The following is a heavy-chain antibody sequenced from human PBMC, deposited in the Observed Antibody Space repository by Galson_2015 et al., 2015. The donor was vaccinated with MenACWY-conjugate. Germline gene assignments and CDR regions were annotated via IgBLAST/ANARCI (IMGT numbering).Heavy chain of an antibody. V-gene: IGHV3-48*03. J-gene: IGHJ3*01. CDR2: ISGSGGST. Sequence: ISGSGGSTYYADSVRGRFTISRDNAKNSLYLQMNNLRAEDTAVYYCARLSHYVTGSGAFDFWGQGTVVTVSS. CDR3: ARLSHYVTGSGAFDF. D-gene: IGHD1-14*01.